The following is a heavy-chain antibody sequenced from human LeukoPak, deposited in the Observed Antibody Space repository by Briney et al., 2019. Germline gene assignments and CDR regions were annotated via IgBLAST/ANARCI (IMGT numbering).Heavy chain of an antibody. J-gene: IGHJ4*02. CDR3: ARDNFADGYRPGFDN. D-gene: IGHD5-24*01. V-gene: IGHV4-34*01. CDR2: MNDGGAT. Sequence: SETLSLTCAVSGGSFSGYWWSWIRQPPGKGLEWIGEMNDGGATNYNPSLKSRVTMSVDTSKSHFSLRLNSVTAADTAVYYCARDNFADGYRPGFDNWGQGALVTVSS. CDR1: GGSFSGYW.